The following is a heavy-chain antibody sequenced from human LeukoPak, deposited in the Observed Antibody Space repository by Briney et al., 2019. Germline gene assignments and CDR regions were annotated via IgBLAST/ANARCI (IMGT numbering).Heavy chain of an antibody. V-gene: IGHV4-59*01. CDR1: GGSISSYY. D-gene: IGHD3-3*01. Sequence: SETLSLTCTVPGGSISSYYWSWIRQPPGKGLEWIGYIYYSGSTNYNPSLKSRVTISVDTSKNQFSLKLSSVTAADTAVYYCARGMYYDFWSGYSGYYYYYYMDVWGKGTTVTVSS. CDR2: IYYSGST. J-gene: IGHJ6*03. CDR3: ARGMYYDFWSGYSGYYYYYYMDV.